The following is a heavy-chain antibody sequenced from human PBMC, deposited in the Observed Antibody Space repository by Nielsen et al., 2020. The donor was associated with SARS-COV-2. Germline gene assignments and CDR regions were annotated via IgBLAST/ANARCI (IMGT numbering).Heavy chain of an antibody. J-gene: IGHJ4*02. CDR1: GGSISSYY. CDR3: ARGLRFLEWLPIDY. D-gene: IGHD3-3*01. V-gene: IGHV4-59*08. Sequence: SETLSLTCTVSGGSISSYYWSWIRQPSGKGLEWIGYIYYSGSTNYNPSLKSRVTISVDTSKNQFSLKLSSVTAADTAVYYCARGLRFLEWLPIDYWGQGTLVTVSS. CDR2: IYYSGST.